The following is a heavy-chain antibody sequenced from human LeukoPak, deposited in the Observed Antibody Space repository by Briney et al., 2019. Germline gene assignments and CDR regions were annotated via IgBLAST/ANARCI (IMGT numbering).Heavy chain of an antibody. CDR1: GVTFSRYS. Sequence: PGGSLRLSCAASGVTFSRYSMNWVRQAPAKGLEWVSSITSSSTYIYYADSVKGRFTISRDNAKNSLYLQMNNLRAEDTAVYYCAREGVGSYFDYWGQGTLVTVSS. J-gene: IGHJ4*02. CDR3: AREGVGSYFDY. CDR2: ITSSSTYI. D-gene: IGHD3-10*01. V-gene: IGHV3-21*01.